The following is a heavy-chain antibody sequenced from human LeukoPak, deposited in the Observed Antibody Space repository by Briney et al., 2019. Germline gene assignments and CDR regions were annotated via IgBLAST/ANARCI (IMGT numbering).Heavy chain of an antibody. CDR2: IKQDGSEK. J-gene: IGHJ4*02. V-gene: IGHV3-7*01. Sequence: GGSLRLSCAASGFTFSSYWMSWVRQAPGKGLEWVANIKQDGSEKYYVDSVKGRFTISRDKAKNSLYLQMNSLRAEDTAVYYCAREVDTAMVDYWGQGTLVTVSS. CDR1: GFTFSSYW. CDR3: AREVDTAMVDY. D-gene: IGHD5-18*01.